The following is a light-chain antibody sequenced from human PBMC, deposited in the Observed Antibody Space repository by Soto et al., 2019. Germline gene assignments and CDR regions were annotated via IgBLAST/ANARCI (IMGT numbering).Light chain of an antibody. V-gene: IGLV3-21*02. CDR2: DDS. Sequence: SYHLTEPPSLSVAPGQTCRITCGGNNIGSESVHWYQQRPGQAPVLVVYDDSDRPSGIPERFSGSNSANTATLTISRVEAGDEADYYCQVWYSSNDLYVFGSGTKVTVL. CDR1: NIGSES. CDR3: QVWYSSNDLYV. J-gene: IGLJ1*01.